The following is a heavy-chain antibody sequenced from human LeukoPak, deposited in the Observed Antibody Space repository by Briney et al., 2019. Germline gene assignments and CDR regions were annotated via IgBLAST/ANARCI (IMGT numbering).Heavy chain of an antibody. J-gene: IGHJ4*02. Sequence: GGSLRLSCAASRFTFEDNAMHWVRQAPGKGLEWVSSISWNSNSIDYADSVKGRFTISRDNAKNSLYLQLNSLRAGDVALYYCARGHLYQNNSGYFSRGYWGQGTLVTVSS. D-gene: IGHD3-22*01. CDR2: ISWNSNSI. CDR1: RFTFEDNA. CDR3: ARGHLYQNNSGYFSRGY. V-gene: IGHV3-9*03.